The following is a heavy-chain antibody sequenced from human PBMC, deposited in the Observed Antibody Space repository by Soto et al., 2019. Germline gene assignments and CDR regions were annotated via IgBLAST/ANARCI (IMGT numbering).Heavy chain of an antibody. CDR1: GGSISSSSYY. CDR2: IYSSGST. J-gene: IGHJ3*02. D-gene: IGHD1-1*01. V-gene: IGHV4-39*01. CDR3: GRPPERWKADAFDI. Sequence: QLQLQESGPGLVKPSETLSITCTVSGGSISSSSYYWGWIRQPPGKGLEWIGSIYSSGSTYYNPSLKSRVTIHVDTSKNQFSLKLTSVTAADTAMYYCGRPPERWKADAFDIWGQGTMVTVSS.